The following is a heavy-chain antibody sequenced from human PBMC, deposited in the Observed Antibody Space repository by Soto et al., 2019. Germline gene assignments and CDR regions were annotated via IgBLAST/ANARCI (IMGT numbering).Heavy chain of an antibody. Sequence: ASVKVSCKASGYTFTSYGISWVRQAPGQGLEWMGWISAYNGNTNYAQKLQGRVTMTTDTSTSTAYMELRSLRSDDTAVYYCARDDAFVDTAMVGSFDYWGQGTLVTVSS. D-gene: IGHD5-18*01. CDR1: GYTFTSYG. CDR3: ARDDAFVDTAMVGSFDY. CDR2: ISAYNGNT. V-gene: IGHV1-18*01. J-gene: IGHJ4*02.